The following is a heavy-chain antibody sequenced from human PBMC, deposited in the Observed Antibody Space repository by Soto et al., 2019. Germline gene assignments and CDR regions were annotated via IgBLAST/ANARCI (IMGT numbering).Heavy chain of an antibody. Sequence: QITLKESGPMLMKPTQTRTLTCTFSGFSLSTSEVGVGWIRRPPGKALEWLALIYWNDDARYSPSLRNRLTITKDTSKNQVVLTMTNMDRVDTATYYCIHDGKMGYTGYDRFDYWGQGTLVTVSS. CDR3: IHDGKMGYTGYDRFDY. CDR1: GFSLSTSEVG. V-gene: IGHV2-5*01. CDR2: IYWNDDA. J-gene: IGHJ4*02. D-gene: IGHD5-12*01.